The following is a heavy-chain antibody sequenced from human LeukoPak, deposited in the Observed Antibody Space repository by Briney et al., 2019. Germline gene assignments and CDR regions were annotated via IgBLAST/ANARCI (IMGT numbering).Heavy chain of an antibody. CDR3: ARGRVAAAVFPFDY. J-gene: IGHJ4*02. CDR2: ISYDGSNK. CDR1: GFTFSSYA. Sequence: GGSLRLSCAASGFTFSSYAMHWVRQAPGKGLEWVAVISYDGSNKYYADSVKGRFTISRDNSKNTLYLQMNSLRAEDTAVYYCARGRVAAAVFPFDYWGQGTPVTVSA. V-gene: IGHV3-30-3*01. D-gene: IGHD6-13*01.